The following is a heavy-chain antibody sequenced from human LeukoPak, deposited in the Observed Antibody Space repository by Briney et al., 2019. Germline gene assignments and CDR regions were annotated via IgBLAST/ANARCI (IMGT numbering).Heavy chain of an antibody. J-gene: IGHJ4*02. CDR3: SNKRDY. Sequence: GGSLRLSCAASGLTGSHNYVSWVRQAPGKGLEWVANTNEAGSGQNYGDSVKGRFTISRDNAKNSLYLQMNSLRVEDTAIYYCSNKRDYWGQGTLVTVSS. V-gene: IGHV3-7*01. CDR1: GLTGSHNY. CDR2: TNEAGSGQ.